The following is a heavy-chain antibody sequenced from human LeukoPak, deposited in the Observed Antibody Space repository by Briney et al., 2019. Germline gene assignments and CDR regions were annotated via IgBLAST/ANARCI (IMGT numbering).Heavy chain of an antibody. D-gene: IGHD3-9*01. Sequence: ASVKVSCKASGYSFTAYYMHWVRQAPGQGLEWMGWINPNSGGTNYAQKFQGRVTMTRDTSITTAYMEMSRLSSDDTALYYCARSPHILTGENFDYWGQGTLVTVSS. J-gene: IGHJ4*02. V-gene: IGHV1-2*02. CDR1: GYSFTAYY. CDR2: INPNSGGT. CDR3: ARSPHILTGENFDY.